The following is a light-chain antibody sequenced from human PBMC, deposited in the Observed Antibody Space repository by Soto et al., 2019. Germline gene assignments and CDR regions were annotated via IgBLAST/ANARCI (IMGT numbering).Light chain of an antibody. CDR2: AAS. V-gene: IGKV1-6*01. J-gene: IGKJ4*01. CDR1: QAIRDD. Sequence: AIQMTQSPSSLSASVGDRVSITCRASQAIRDDLGWYQKKPGKAPKLLIYAASTLQSGVPSRFSGSGSGTDFTLTISRLEPEDFAVYYCQHCQPYGDSPPLTFGGGTRWIS. CDR3: QHCQPYGDSPPLT.